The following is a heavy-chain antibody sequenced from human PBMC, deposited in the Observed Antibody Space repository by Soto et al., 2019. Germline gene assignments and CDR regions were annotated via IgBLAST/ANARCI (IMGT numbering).Heavy chain of an antibody. CDR3: ARGRRSSSWFDY. V-gene: IGHV4-34*01. CDR1: GGSFSGYY. D-gene: IGHD6-13*01. Sequence: NPSETLSLTCAVYGGSFSGYYWSWIRQPPGKGLEWIGEINYSGSTNYNPSLKSRVTISVDTSKNQFSLKLSSVTAADTAVYYCARGRRSSSWFDYWGQGTLVTVSS. CDR2: INYSGST. J-gene: IGHJ4*02.